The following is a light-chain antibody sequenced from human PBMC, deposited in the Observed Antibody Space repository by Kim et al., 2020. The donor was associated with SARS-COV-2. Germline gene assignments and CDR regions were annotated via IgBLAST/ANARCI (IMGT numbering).Light chain of an antibody. CDR1: RSYVGGYSY. CDR3: CSYVGSYAYV. CDR2: DVR. Sequence: GQPVAIPGTGSRSYVGGYSYVSGYQQHAGKAPKLMIYDVRRRPSGVPDRFSGSKSGNAAALTISGLQAEDEADYYCCSYVGSYAYVFGTGTKVTVL. J-gene: IGLJ1*01. V-gene: IGLV2-11*01.